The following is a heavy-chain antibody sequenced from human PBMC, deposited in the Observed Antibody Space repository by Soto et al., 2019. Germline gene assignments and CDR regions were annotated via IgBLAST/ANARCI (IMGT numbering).Heavy chain of an antibody. J-gene: IGHJ4*02. V-gene: IGHV4-59*01. Sequence: PSETLSLTCSVPGGSISGSYWSWIRQSPGKGLEWLGYVYYTGSTNYSPSLRSRVSISVDTSKNEFSLRLSSVTAADTAVYFCARTVAVPGAHIDYWGQGTKATVYS. D-gene: IGHD6-19*01. CDR2: VYYTGST. CDR1: GGSISGSY. CDR3: ARTVAVPGAHIDY.